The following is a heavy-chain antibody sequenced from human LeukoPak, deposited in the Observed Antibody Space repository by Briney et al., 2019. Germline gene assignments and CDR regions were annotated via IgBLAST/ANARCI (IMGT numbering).Heavy chain of an antibody. CDR3: AKDRSARFPFGEYDY. CDR2: ISGSGGSI. J-gene: IGHJ4*02. V-gene: IGHV3-23*01. Sequence: GGSLRLSCAASGFTFSNYAMRWVRQAPGKGLEWVATISGSGGSIYYAESVKGRFTISRDNAKNSLYLQMNSLRAEDTAVYYCAKDRSARFPFGEYDYWGQGTLVTVSS. D-gene: IGHD3-10*01. CDR1: GFTFSNYA.